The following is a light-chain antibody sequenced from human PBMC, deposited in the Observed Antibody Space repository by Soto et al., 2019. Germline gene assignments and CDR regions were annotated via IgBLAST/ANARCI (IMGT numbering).Light chain of an antibody. V-gene: IGKV1-9*01. J-gene: IGKJ5*01. Sequence: IPLTQSPSSLSTSVGDRVTITCRASQGISTYLAWYQQKPGRAPKLLIYTASTLQSGVPSRFSGRGSVTDFTLTISSLQPEDFATYYCQQLNSDPPITFGQGTRLEI. CDR1: QGISTY. CDR2: TAS. CDR3: QQLNSDPPIT.